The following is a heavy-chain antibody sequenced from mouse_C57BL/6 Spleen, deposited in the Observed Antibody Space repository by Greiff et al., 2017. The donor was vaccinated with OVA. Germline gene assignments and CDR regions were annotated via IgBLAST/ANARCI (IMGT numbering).Heavy chain of an antibody. Sequence: VQLQQSGAELVKPGASVKISCKASGYAFSSYWMNWVKQRPGKGLEWIGQIYPGDGDSNYNGKFKGKATLTADKSSSTAYMQLSSLPSEDYAVDFCARYYDYDAGLFAYWGQGTLVTVSA. CDR2: IYPGDGDS. V-gene: IGHV1-80*01. CDR1: GYAFSSYW. J-gene: IGHJ3*01. D-gene: IGHD2-4*01. CDR3: ARYYDYDAGLFAY.